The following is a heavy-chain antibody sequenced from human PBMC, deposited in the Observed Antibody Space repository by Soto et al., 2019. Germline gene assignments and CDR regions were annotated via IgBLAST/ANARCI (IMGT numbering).Heavy chain of an antibody. D-gene: IGHD2-2*01. Sequence: PSETLSLTCTVSGGSISDDSYCSCIRQTPGKGLEWIGYIYHTGNTYYNPSLRSRVSISVDKSKSQFSLKLISVTAADTAVYFCVRDEYQLLSSVSWFDSWGQGTLVTV. J-gene: IGHJ5*01. CDR3: VRDEYQLLSSVSWFDS. CDR2: IYHTGNT. CDR1: GGSISDDSY. V-gene: IGHV4-30-4*01.